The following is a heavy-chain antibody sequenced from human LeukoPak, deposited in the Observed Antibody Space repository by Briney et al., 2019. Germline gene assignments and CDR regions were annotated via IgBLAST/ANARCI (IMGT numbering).Heavy chain of an antibody. CDR1: GGSLSGYY. CDR3: EIPPHLTTVTGGY. D-gene: IGHD4-17*01. J-gene: IGHJ4*02. Sequence: PSETLSLTCAVYGGSLSGYYWSSIRQPPGKGLEWVGEINHSGSTNYNPSLKSRVTISVDTSKNQFSLKLSSVTAADTAVYYCEIPPHLTTVTGGYWGQGTLVTVSS. V-gene: IGHV4-34*01. CDR2: INHSGST.